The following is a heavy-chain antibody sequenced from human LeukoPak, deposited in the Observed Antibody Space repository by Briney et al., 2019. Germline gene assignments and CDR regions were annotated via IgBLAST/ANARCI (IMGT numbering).Heavy chain of an antibody. J-gene: IGHJ6*03. V-gene: IGHV3-21*01. CDR1: GFTFSSYS. Sequence: PGGSLRLSCAASGFTFSSYSMNWVRQAPGKGLEWVSSISSSSSYIYYADSVKGRFTISRDNAKNSLYLQMNSLRAEDTAVYYCARDLMSRDLFYYMDVWGKGTTVTVSS. CDR2: ISSSSSYI. D-gene: IGHD3-10*02. CDR3: ARDLMSRDLFYYMDV.